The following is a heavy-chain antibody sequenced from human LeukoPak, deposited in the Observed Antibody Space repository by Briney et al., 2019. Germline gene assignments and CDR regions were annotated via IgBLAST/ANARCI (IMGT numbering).Heavy chain of an antibody. D-gene: IGHD7-27*01. J-gene: IGHJ6*02. CDR2: IYYSGSI. CDR3: ASAKLGIFYYYGMDV. CDR1: GGSFSRYY. Sequence: PSETLSLTCTVSGGSFSRYYWSWIRQPPGKGLEWVGYIYYSGSINYNASLKSRVTISVDTSKNQLSLKLSSVTAADTAVYYCASAKLGIFYYYGMDVWGQGTTVTVSS. V-gene: IGHV4-59*01.